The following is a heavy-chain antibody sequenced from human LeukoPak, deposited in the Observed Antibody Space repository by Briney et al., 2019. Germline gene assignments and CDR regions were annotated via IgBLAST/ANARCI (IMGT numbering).Heavy chain of an antibody. Sequence: GASVKVSCKASGYTFTSYGISWVRQAPGQGLEWMGWISAYNGNTNYAQKLQGRVTMTTDTSTSTAYMELRSLRSDDTAVYYCARAGCSSTSCYYAGYWGQGTLVTVSS. CDR2: ISAYNGNT. J-gene: IGHJ4*02. CDR1: GYTFTSYG. D-gene: IGHD2-2*01. V-gene: IGHV1-18*01. CDR3: ARAGCSSTSCYYAGY.